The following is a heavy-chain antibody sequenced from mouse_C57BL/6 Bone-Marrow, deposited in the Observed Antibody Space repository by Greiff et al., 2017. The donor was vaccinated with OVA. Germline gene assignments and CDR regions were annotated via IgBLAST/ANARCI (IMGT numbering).Heavy chain of an antibody. J-gene: IGHJ4*01. CDR3: ARDDYAYYYAMDY. Sequence: QVQLKQPGAELVKPGASVKLSCKASGYTFTSYWMHWVKQRPGQGLEWIGMIHPNSGSTNYNEKFKSKATLTVDKSSSTAYMQLSSLTSEDSAVYYCARDDYAYYYAMDYWGQGTSVTVSS. D-gene: IGHD2-4*01. CDR1: GYTFTSYW. V-gene: IGHV1-64*01. CDR2: IHPNSGST.